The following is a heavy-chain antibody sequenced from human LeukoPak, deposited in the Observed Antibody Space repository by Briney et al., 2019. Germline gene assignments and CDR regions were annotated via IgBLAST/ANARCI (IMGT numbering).Heavy chain of an antibody. CDR3: ARRYFDC. CDR2: ISYDESSQ. J-gene: IGHJ4*02. Sequence: PGGSLRLSCAASGFTFSSYAVHWVRQAPGKGLDWVAVISYDESSQYYADSVKGRFTISRDNAKNSLYLQMNSLRAEDTAVYYCARRYFDCWGQGTLVTVSS. V-gene: IGHV3-30-3*01. CDR1: GFTFSSYA.